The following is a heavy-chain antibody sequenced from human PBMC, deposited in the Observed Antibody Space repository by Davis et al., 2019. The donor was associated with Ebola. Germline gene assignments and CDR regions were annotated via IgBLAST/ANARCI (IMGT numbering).Heavy chain of an antibody. Sequence: GGSLRLSCAASGFTFSSYAMSWVRQAPGKGLEWVSAISGSGGSTYYADSVKGRFTISRDNSKNTLYLQMNSLRAEDTAVYYCAKDPTRWELLVDAFDIWGQGTMVTVSS. J-gene: IGHJ3*02. CDR3: AKDPTRWELLVDAFDI. V-gene: IGHV3-23*01. D-gene: IGHD1-26*01. CDR1: GFTFSSYA. CDR2: ISGSGGST.